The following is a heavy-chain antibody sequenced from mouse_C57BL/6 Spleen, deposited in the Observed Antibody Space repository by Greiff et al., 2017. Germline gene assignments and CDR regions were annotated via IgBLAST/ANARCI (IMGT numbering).Heavy chain of an antibody. D-gene: IGHD1-1*01. CDR2: ISDGGSYT. CDR1: GFTFSSYA. J-gene: IGHJ3*01. V-gene: IGHV5-4*01. Sequence: EVMLVESGGGLVKPGGSLKLSCAASGFTFSSYAMSWVRQTPEKRLEWVATISDGGSYTYYPDNVKGRFTISRDNAKNNLYLQMSHLKSEDTAMYYCAREELYGSSYVAWFAYWGQGTLVTVSA. CDR3: AREELYGSSYVAWFAY.